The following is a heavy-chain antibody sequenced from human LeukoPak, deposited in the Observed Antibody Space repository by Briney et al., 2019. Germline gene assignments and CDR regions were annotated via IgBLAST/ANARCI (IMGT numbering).Heavy chain of an antibody. D-gene: IGHD2-2*01. CDR2: IYPGDSDT. Sequence: GESLKISCKGSGYSFTSYWIGWVRQMPGKGLEWMGIIYPGDSDTRYSPSFQGQVTISADKSISTAYLQWSSLKASDTAMHYCARLTVVPAASGGMDVWGKGTTVTVSS. J-gene: IGHJ6*03. V-gene: IGHV5-51*01. CDR3: ARLTVVPAASGGMDV. CDR1: GYSFTSYW.